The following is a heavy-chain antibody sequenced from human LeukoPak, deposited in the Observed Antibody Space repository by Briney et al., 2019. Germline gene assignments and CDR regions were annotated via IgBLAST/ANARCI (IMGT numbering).Heavy chain of an antibody. D-gene: IGHD3-10*01. CDR2: IKQDG. J-gene: IGHJ4*02. Sequence: GGSLRLSCAASGFTFSGYWMSWVRQAPGKGLEWVANIKQDGVDSVKGRFTISRDNAKNSLYLQMNSLRAEDTAVYYCAREIRTMIRGVIVTYYFDYWGQGTLVTASS. V-gene: IGHV3-7*01. CDR1: GFTFSGYW. CDR3: AREIRTMIRGVIVTYYFDY.